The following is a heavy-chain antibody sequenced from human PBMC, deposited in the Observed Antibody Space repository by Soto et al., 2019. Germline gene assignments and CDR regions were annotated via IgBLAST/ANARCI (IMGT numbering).Heavy chain of an antibody. D-gene: IGHD3-3*01. CDR1: VGSISSYY. J-gene: IGHJ6*02. CDR2: IYTSGST. CDR3: ARDPTYYDFLIGYPSYYYGMDV. Sequence: LSLTFTVSVGSISSYYWSWIRQPAGKGLEWIGRIYTSGSTNYNPSLKSRVTMSVDTSKNQFSLKLSSVTAADTAVYYCARDPTYYDFLIGYPSYYYGMDVWCHGTPVTVSS. V-gene: IGHV4-4*07.